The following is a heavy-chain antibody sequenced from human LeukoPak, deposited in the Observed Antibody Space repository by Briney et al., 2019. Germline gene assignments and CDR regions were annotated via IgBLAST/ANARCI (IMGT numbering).Heavy chain of an antibody. V-gene: IGHV3-33*08. Sequence: GGSLRLSCAASGFTFSSYGMHWVRQAPGKGLEWVAVIWYDGSNKYYADSVKGRFTISRDNSKNTLYLQMNSLRAEDTAVYYCASPLPLRFGELSLWGQGTLVTVSS. J-gene: IGHJ4*02. CDR2: IWYDGSNK. CDR3: ASPLPLRFGELSL. CDR1: GFTFSSYG. D-gene: IGHD3-10*01.